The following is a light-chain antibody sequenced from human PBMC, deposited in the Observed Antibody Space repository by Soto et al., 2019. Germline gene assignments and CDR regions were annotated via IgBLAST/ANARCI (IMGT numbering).Light chain of an antibody. CDR3: CSSGGSFYV. J-gene: IGLJ1*01. Sequence: QSALTQPHSVSGSPGQSVAISCSGTSSDVGGYNYVSWYQQHPGKAPKLIIFDVNKRPSGVPDRFSGSKSGNTASLTISGLHAEDEADYCCCSSGGSFYVVGTGTKVTVL. CDR2: DVN. V-gene: IGLV2-11*01. CDR1: SSDVGGYNY.